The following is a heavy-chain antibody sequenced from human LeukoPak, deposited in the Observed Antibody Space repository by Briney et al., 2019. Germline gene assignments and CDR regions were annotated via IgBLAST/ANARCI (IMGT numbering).Heavy chain of an antibody. CDR3: ARGRYSGSWYYFDY. CDR2: INHSGST. D-gene: IGHD6-13*01. V-gene: IGHV4-34*01. Sequence: PSETLSLTCAVYGGSFSGYYWSWIRQPPGKGLEWIGEINHSGSTNYNPSLKSRVTISVDTSKNQFSLKLSSVTAADTAVYYCARGRYSGSWYYFDYWGQGTLVTVSS. J-gene: IGHJ4*02. CDR1: GGSFSGYY.